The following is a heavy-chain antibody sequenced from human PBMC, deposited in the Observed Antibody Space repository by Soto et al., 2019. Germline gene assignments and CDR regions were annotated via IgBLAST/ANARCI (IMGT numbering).Heavy chain of an antibody. CDR3: VKLRSAWYSDY. CDR1: GFTFSNYA. CDR2: IGGGGVPT. Sequence: GGSLRLSCAASGFTFSNYAMSWVRQAPGKGLEWVSAIGGGGVPTYHADSVKGRFTISRDNSKNTLYLQMNSLRAEDTAVYYCVKLRSAWYSDYWGQGALVTVSS. V-gene: IGHV3-23*01. J-gene: IGHJ4*02. D-gene: IGHD6-19*01.